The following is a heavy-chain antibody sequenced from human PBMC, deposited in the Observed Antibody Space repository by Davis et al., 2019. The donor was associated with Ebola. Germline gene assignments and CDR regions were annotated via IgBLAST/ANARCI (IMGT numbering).Heavy chain of an antibody. CDR2: ISGGGSVT. Sequence: PGGSLRLSCAASGFTFSNYAMTWVRQAPGKGLEWVSGISGGGSVTYYADSVKGRFTISRDNSKNTLFLQMNSLRADDTAVYYCTRDSAVVFFDYWSQGTLVTVSS. V-gene: IGHV3-23*01. J-gene: IGHJ4*02. D-gene: IGHD5-18*01. CDR3: TRDSAVVFFDY. CDR1: GFTFSNYA.